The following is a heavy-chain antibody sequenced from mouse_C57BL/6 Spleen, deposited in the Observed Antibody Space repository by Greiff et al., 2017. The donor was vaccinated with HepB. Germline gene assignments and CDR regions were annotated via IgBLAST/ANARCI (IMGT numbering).Heavy chain of an antibody. CDR2: IDPSDSYT. CDR1: GYTFTSYW. J-gene: IGHJ2*01. CDR3: ARGTWTLDY. D-gene: IGHD3-3*01. Sequence: QVQLQQPGAELVKPGASVKLSCKASGYTFTSYWMQWVKQRPGQGLEWIGEIDPSDSYTNYNQKFKGKATLTVDTSSSTAYMQLSSLTSEDSAVYYCARGTWTLDYWGQGTTLTVSS. V-gene: IGHV1-50*01.